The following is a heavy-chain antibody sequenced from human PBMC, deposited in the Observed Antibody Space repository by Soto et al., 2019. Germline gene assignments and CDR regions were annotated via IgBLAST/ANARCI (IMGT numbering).Heavy chain of an antibody. CDR2: INAGNGNT. CDR1: GYTFTSYA. V-gene: IGHV1-3*01. D-gene: IGHD3-10*01. J-gene: IGHJ6*02. CDR3: ARTGYYYGSGSYPLYYYYGMDV. Sequence: ASVKVSCKASGYTFTSYAIHWVRQAPGQRLEWMGWINAGNGNTKYSQKFQGRVTITRDTSASTAYMDLSSLRSEDTAVYYCARTGYYYGSGSYPLYYYYGMDVWGQGTTVTVSS.